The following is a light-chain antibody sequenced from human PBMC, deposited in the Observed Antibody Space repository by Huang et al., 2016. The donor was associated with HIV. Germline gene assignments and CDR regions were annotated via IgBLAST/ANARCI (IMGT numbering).Light chain of an antibody. V-gene: IGKV4-1*01. CDR3: QQYYSCPFP. CDR2: LAS. CDR1: QTILHVSDSRNY. Sequence: DIMMTQSPDSLAVSLGERATSNCKSSQTILHVSDSRNYLAWYQQKPGQPPKLLLHLASIRKSGVPDQFIGSGSETRFTLTISSLQAEDVAVYYCQQYYSCPFPFGPGTNVDI. J-gene: IGKJ3*01.